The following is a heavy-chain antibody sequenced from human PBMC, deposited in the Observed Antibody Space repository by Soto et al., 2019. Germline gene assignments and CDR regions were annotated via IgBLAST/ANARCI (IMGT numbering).Heavy chain of an antibody. V-gene: IGHV3-9*01. D-gene: IGHD6-19*01. CDR2: ISWNSISI. CDR1: GFTFDDYG. J-gene: IGHJ3*02. CDR3: AKDIMEWAVAGTAAFDI. Sequence: EEQLAESGGGLVQPGRSLRLSCAASGFTFDDYGMHWVRQAPGKGLEWVSGISWNSISIGYADSVKGRFTISRDNAKNCLYLQMNSLRAEDTALYDCAKDIMEWAVAGTAAFDIWGQGTMVTVSS.